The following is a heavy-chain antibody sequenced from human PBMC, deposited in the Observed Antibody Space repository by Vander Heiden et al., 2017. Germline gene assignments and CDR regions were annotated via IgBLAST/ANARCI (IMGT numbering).Heavy chain of an antibody. V-gene: IGHV3-48*02. D-gene: IGHD6-19*01. Sequence: EVQLEESGGGSVQPGGSLRLSCSASGFIFSSYNMHGVRQAPGKGLGWVSYISSSSRTIYYADSVKGRFTISRDNAKNSLYLQMNSLRDEDTAVYYCTKEASSAYEHWGQGTLATVSS. CDR1: GFIFSSYN. CDR3: TKEASSAYEH. J-gene: IGHJ1*01. CDR2: ISSSSRTI.